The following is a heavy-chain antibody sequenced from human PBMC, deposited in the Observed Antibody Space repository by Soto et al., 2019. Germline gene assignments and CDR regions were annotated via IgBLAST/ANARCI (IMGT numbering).Heavy chain of an antibody. D-gene: IGHD3-10*01. Sequence: PSETLSLTCTFSGGSISSYYWSWIRQPPGKGLEWIGYIYYSGSTNYNPSLKSRVTISVDTSKNQFSLKLSSVTAADTAVYYCARWSLVRGVIPYYYYGMDVWGQGTTVTVSS. CDR3: ARWSLVRGVIPYYYYGMDV. CDR1: GGSISSYY. V-gene: IGHV4-59*01. CDR2: IYYSGST. J-gene: IGHJ6*02.